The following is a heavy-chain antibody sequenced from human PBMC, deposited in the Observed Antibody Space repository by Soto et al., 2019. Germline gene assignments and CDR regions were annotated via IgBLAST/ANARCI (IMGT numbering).Heavy chain of an antibody. J-gene: IGHJ4*02. D-gene: IGHD3-3*01. V-gene: IGHV3-30-3*01. CDR3: ARRSGDFWSGYPDY. CDR2: ISYDGSNK. Sequence: GGSLRLSCAASGFTFSSYAMHWVRQAPGKGLEWVAVISYDGSNKYYADSVKGRFTISRDNSKNTLYLQMNSLRAEDTAVYYCARRSGDFWSGYPDYWSQGTLVTVSS. CDR1: GFTFSSYA.